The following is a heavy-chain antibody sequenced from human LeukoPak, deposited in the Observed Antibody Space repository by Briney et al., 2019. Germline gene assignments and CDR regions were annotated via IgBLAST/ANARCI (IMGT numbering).Heavy chain of an antibody. D-gene: IGHD5-18*01. J-gene: IGHJ3*02. CDR1: GGSISSYY. V-gene: IGHV4-59*01. Sequence: SETLSLTCTVSGGSISSYYWSWIRQPPGKGLEWIGYIYYSGSTNYNPSLKSRVTISVDTSKNQFSLKLSSVTAADTAVYYCARDPGTATLDAFGIWGQGTMVTVSS. CDR3: ARDPGTATLDAFGI. CDR2: IYYSGST.